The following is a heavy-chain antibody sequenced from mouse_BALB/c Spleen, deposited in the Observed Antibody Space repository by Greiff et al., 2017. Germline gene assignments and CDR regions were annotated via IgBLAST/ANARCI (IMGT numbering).Heavy chain of an antibody. J-gene: IGHJ4*01. CDR2: IWGGGST. Sequence: VKLVESGPGLVAPSQSLSITCTVSGFSLTDYGVSWIRQPPGKGLEWLGVIWGGGSTYYNSALKSRLSISKDNSKSQVFLKMNNLQTDDTAMYYCAKQDGNYRGSAMDYWGQGTSVTVSS. V-gene: IGHV2-6-5*01. CDR3: AKQDGNYRGSAMDY. CDR1: GFSLTDYG. D-gene: IGHD2-1*01.